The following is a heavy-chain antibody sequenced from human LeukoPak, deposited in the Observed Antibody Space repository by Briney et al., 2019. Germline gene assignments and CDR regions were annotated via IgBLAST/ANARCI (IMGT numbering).Heavy chain of an antibody. CDR2: INHSGST. CDR1: GGSFSGYY. V-gene: IGHV4-34*01. D-gene: IGHD6-19*01. J-gene: IGHJ4*02. CDR3: ARVGPRAWIRHSSGWYWDY. Sequence: SETLSLTCAVYGGSFSGYYWSWIRQPPGKGLEWIGEINHSGSTNYNPSLKGRVTISVDTSKNQFSLKLSSVTAADTAVYYCARVGPRAWIRHSSGWYWDYWGQGTLVTVSS.